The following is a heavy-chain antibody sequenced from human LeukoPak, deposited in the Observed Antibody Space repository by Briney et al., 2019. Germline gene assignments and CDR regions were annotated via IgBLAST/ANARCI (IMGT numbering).Heavy chain of an antibody. D-gene: IGHD2-8*01. CDR2: IKQDGSEK. CDR1: GGSFSGYY. J-gene: IGHJ4*02. Sequence: ETLSLTCAVYGGSFSGYYWSWIRQPPGKGLEWVANIKQDGSEKYYVDSVKGRFTISRDNAKNSLYLQMNSLRAEDTAVYYCAREGYYKVDYWGQGTLVTVSS. V-gene: IGHV3-7*01. CDR3: AREGYYKVDY.